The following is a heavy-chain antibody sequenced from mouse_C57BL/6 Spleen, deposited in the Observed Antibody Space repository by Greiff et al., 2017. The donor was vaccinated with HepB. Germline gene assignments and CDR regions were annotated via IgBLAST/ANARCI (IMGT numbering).Heavy chain of an antibody. V-gene: IGHV1-69*01. J-gene: IGHJ4*01. CDR2: IDPSDSYT. D-gene: IGHD2-5*01. CDR3: ARERYSNYWNAMDY. CDR1: GYTFTSYW. Sequence: QVQLQQPGAELVMPGASVKLSCKASGYTFTSYWMHWVKQRPGQGLEWIGEIDPSDSYTNYNQKFKGKSTLTVDKSSSTAYMQLSRLTAEDSAVYYYARERYSNYWNAMDYWGQGTSVTVSS.